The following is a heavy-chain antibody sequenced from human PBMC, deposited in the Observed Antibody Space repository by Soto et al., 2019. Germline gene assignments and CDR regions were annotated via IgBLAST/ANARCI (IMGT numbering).Heavy chain of an antibody. CDR3: ARSTRITIFGVVIRLGYFDY. V-gene: IGHV4-34*01. CDR1: GGSFSGYY. D-gene: IGHD3-3*01. J-gene: IGHJ4*02. CDR2: INHSGST. Sequence: SETLSLTCAVYGGSFSGYYWSWIRQPPGKGLEWIGEINHSGSTNYNPSLKSRVTISVDTSKNQFSLKLSSVTAADTAVYYCARSTRITIFGVVIRLGYFDYWSQGTLVTVS.